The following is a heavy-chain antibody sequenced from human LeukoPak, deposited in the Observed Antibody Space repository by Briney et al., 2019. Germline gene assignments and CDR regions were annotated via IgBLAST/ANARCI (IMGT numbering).Heavy chain of an antibody. CDR1: GFTFSSYS. V-gene: IGHV3-21*01. CDR3: AKDRADIVVVPSVIIDY. CDR2: ISSSSSYI. J-gene: IGHJ4*02. Sequence: GGSLRLSCAASGFTFSSYSMNWVRQAPGKGLEWVSSISSSSSYIYYADSVKGRFTISRDNAKNSLYLQMNSLRAEDTAVYYCAKDRADIVVVPSVIIDYWGQGTLVTVSS. D-gene: IGHD2-2*01.